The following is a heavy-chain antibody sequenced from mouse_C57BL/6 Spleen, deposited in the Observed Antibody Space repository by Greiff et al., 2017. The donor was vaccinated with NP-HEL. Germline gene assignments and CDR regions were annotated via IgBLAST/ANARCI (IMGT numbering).Heavy chain of an antibody. V-gene: IGHV1-64*01. J-gene: IGHJ2*01. Sequence: QVQLQQPGAELVKPGASVKLSCKASGYTFTSYWMHWVKQRPGQGLEWIGMIHPNSGSTNYNEKFKSKATLTVDKSSSTAYMQLSSLTSEDSAVYYCARSAYGNYVFYFDYWGQGTTLTVSS. CDR2: IHPNSGST. CDR1: GYTFTSYW. CDR3: ARSAYGNYVFYFDY. D-gene: IGHD2-1*01.